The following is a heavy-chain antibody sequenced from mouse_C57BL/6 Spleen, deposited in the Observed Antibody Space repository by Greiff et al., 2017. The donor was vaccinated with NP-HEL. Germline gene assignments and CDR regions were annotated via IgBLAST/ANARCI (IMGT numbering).Heavy chain of an antibody. V-gene: IGHV1-81*01. D-gene: IGHD2-3*01. J-gene: IGHJ3*01. CDR3: ARPYDGYYTPFAY. Sequence: VQVVESGAELARPGASVKLSCKASGYTFTSYGISWVKQRTGQGLEWIGEIYPRSGNTYYNEKFKGKATLTADKSSSTAYMELRSLTSEDSAVYFCARPYDGYYTPFAYWGQGTLVTVSA. CDR2: IYPRSGNT. CDR1: GYTFTSYG.